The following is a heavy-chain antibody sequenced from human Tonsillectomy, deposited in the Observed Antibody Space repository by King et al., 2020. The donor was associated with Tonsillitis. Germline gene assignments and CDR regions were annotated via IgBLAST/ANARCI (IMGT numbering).Heavy chain of an antibody. Sequence: QLQESGSGLVKSSQTLSLTCTVSGGSISSGGYYWSWIRQHPGKGLEWIGYIYYSGSTYYNPSLKSRVIISVDTSNNQFSLKLTFVTAADTAVYYCARALGRWGAFDYWGQGTLVTVSS. CDR2: IYYSGST. V-gene: IGHV4-31*03. CDR1: GGSISSGGYY. CDR3: ARALGRWGAFDY. J-gene: IGHJ4*02. D-gene: IGHD3-16*01.